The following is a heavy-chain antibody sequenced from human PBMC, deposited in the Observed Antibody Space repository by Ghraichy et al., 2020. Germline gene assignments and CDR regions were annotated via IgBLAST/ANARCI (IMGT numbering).Heavy chain of an antibody. CDR1: GFTFNNYW. D-gene: IGHD3-10*01. J-gene: IGHJ4*02. CDR2: INPDGSQK. V-gene: IGHV3-7*03. Sequence: GGSLRLSCAASGFTFNNYWMTWVRQAPGKGLEWVANINPDGSQKNYVDSVKGRFTLSRDNAKNSLFLQMNSLGAEDTAVYYCARDGVANGSGDDCWGQGTLVNVSS. CDR3: ARDGVANGSGDDC.